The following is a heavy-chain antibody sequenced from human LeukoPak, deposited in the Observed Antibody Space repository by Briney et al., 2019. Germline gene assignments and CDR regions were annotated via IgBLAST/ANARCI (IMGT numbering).Heavy chain of an antibody. CDR3: ARRRMVAYNWFDP. CDR1: GYTFTGYY. V-gene: IGHV1-2*02. CDR2: INPNSGGT. J-gene: IGHJ5*02. Sequence: ASVTVSCKTSGYTFTGYYIYWVRQAPGQGLEWMGWINPNSGGTNYPQKFQGRVTMTRDTSISTAYMELSRLRSDDTAVYYCARRRMVAYNWFDPWGQGTLVTVSS. D-gene: IGHD2-15*01.